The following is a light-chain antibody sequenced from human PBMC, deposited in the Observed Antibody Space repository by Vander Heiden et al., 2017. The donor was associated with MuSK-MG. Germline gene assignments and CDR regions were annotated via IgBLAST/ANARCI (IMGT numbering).Light chain of an antibody. Sequence: QSVLTQPPSVSGAPGQRVTISCTGSRSNIGAGYDVHWYQQLPGTAPNLLIYGNSNRPSGVPDRFSGSKSGTSASLAITGLQAEEEADYYCQSYDSSLSGLYVFGTGTKVTVL. J-gene: IGLJ1*01. V-gene: IGLV1-40*01. CDR2: GNS. CDR3: QSYDSSLSGLYV. CDR1: RSNIGAGYD.